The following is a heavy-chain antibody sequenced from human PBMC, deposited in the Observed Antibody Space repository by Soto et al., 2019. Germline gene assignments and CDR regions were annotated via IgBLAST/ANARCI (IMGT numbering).Heavy chain of an antibody. D-gene: IGHD3-10*01. CDR3: ARDPPIWFWESEVIWYFAY. CDR2: FSAYTGNT. V-gene: IGHV1-18*01. Sequence: VQLVQSGAEVTTPGASVKVSCKASGYTFTSYGISWVRQAPGQGLEWMGGFSAYTGNTNYAQKLQGRVTMTTDTSTITAYMELRSLRSDDTAVYYCARDPPIWFWESEVIWYFAYWGQGTLVPVSS. CDR1: GYTFTSYG. J-gene: IGHJ4*02.